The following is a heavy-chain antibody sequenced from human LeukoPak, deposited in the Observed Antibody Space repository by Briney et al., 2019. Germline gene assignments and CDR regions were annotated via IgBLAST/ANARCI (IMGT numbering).Heavy chain of an antibody. D-gene: IGHD4-17*01. CDR1: GFSFSSYS. J-gene: IGHJ4*02. V-gene: IGHV3-48*04. CDR2: ISSSSSLI. Sequence: GGSLRLSCAASGFSFSSYSMNWVRQAPGKGLEGVSYISSSSSLIYYADSVKGRFTISRDNAKNSLYLQMNSLRAEDTAVYYCARGPYGDYGRGYFDYWGQGTLVTVSS. CDR3: ARGPYGDYGRGYFDY.